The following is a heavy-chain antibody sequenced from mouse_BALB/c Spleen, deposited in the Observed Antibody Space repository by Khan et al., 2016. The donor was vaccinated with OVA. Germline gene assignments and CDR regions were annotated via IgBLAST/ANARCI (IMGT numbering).Heavy chain of an antibody. D-gene: IGHD2-1*01. Sequence: QVQLKQSGAELAKPGASVKMSCTASGYTFTTYWMHWVKQRPGQGLEWIGYINPSTGYTEYNQNFKDKATLTADESSSTAYLQLNSLTSEDSAVYYCASRGLYGIFTYWGKGTLVTVSA. CDR2: INPSTGYT. CDR1: GYTFTTYW. V-gene: IGHV1-7*01. J-gene: IGHJ3*01. CDR3: ASRGLYGIFTY.